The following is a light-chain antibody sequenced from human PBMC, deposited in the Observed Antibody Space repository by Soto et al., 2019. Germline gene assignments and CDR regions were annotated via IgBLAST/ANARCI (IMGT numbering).Light chain of an antibody. J-gene: IGKJ2*01. V-gene: IGKV3-15*01. CDR1: QSVGRA. Sequence: IVLRQSPATLSMSPGESATLSCRPTQSVGRALAWYQQIPGQAPRLLIYDSSTRAAGVPARFSASGSGTQFTLTISSLQSEDFAIYYCQQYNSWPPRYTFGPGTKLQIK. CDR3: QQYNSWPPRYT. CDR2: DSS.